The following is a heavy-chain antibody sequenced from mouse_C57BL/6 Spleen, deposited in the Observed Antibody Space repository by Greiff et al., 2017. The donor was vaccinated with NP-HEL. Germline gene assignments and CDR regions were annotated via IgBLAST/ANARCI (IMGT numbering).Heavy chain of an antibody. D-gene: IGHD1-1*01. CDR3: AITTVAGFDY. Sequence: EVKLMESGPGLVKPSQSLSLTCSVTGYSITSGYYWNWIRQFPGNKLEWMGYISYDGSNNYNPSLKNRISITRDTSKNQFFLKLNSVTTEDTATYDCAITTVAGFDYWGQGTTLTVSS. V-gene: IGHV3-6*01. J-gene: IGHJ2*01. CDR2: ISYDGSN. CDR1: GYSITSGYY.